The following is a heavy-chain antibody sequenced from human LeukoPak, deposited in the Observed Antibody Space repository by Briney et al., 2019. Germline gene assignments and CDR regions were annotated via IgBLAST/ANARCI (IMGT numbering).Heavy chain of an antibody. CDR2: IKQDGNEK. CDR1: GFTFSSYW. Sequence: GGSLRLSCAASGFTFSSYWMSWVRQAPGKRLEWVANIKQDGNEKYYVDSVKGRFTISRDNAKNSLYLQMNSLRAEDTALYYCASSWYLNAFDIWGQGTMVTVSS. V-gene: IGHV3-7*03. D-gene: IGHD6-13*01. J-gene: IGHJ3*02. CDR3: ASSWYLNAFDI.